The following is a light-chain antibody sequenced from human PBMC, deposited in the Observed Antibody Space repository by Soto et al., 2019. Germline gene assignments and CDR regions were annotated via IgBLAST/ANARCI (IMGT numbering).Light chain of an antibody. J-gene: IGKJ2*01. V-gene: IGKV3-20*01. CDR2: GAS. Sequence: IVLTQSPGTLSVSPGERATLSCRASQSVSSSYLAWYQQKPGQAPRLLMYGASNRATGIPDRFSGSGAGTDFTLTISRLEPEDFSVYYCQQWRTFGQGTKVDIK. CDR3: QQWRT. CDR1: QSVSSSY.